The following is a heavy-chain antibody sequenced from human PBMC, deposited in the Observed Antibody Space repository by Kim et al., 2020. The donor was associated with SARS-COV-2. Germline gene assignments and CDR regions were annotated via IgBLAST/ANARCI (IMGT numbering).Heavy chain of an antibody. CDR2: ININGGDT. CDR1: GDTSTNSA. D-gene: IGHD3-10*01. J-gene: IGHJ4*02. V-gene: IGHV1-18*01. Sequence: ASVKVSCKTSGDTSTNSALHWVRQAPGQGLEWMGWININGGDTKYALKFQDRVTITTDSSTSTANMELRSLNSDDTAVYYCATGPSGAIPDYWAQGT. CDR3: ATGPSGAIPDY.